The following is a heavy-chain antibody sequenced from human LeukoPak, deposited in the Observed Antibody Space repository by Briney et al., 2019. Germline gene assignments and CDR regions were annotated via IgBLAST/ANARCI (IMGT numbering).Heavy chain of an antibody. CDR2: ISSSGSTI. Sequence: PGGSLRLSCAASGFTFSSYEMNWVRQAPGKGLEWVSYISSSGSTIYYADSVKGRFTISRDNAKNSLYLQMNSLRAEDTAVYYCARDQSVREDTAMVAFFDYWGQGTLVTVSS. CDR3: ARDQSVREDTAMVAFFDY. V-gene: IGHV3-48*03. D-gene: IGHD5-18*01. CDR1: GFTFSSYE. J-gene: IGHJ4*02.